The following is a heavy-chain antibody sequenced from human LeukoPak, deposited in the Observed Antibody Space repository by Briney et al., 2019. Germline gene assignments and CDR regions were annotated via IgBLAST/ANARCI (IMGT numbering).Heavy chain of an antibody. D-gene: IGHD6-19*01. J-gene: IGHJ4*02. CDR3: ARVKSTQYSSGSFDY. V-gene: IGHV1-2*02. CDR2: INPNSGGT. CDR1: GYTFTGYY. Sequence: GASVKVSCKASGYTFTGYYMRWVRQAPGQGLEWMGWINPNSGGTNYAQKFQGRVTMTRDTSISTAYMELSRLRSDDTAVYYCARVKSTQYSSGSFDYWGQGTLVTVSS.